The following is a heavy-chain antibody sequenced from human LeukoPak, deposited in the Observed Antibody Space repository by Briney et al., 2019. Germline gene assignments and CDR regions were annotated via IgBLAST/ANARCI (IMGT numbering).Heavy chain of an antibody. CDR1: GYTFTSYY. Sequence: ASVKVPCKASGYTFTSYYMHWVRQAPGQGLEWMGVINPSGGTTNYAQKFQGRVTMTRDTSTSTVYMELSSLRSEDTAVYYCARGSTPSYYYDSSGHFDYWGQGTLVTVSS. J-gene: IGHJ4*02. D-gene: IGHD3-22*01. V-gene: IGHV1-46*01. CDR2: INPSGGTT. CDR3: ARGSTPSYYYDSSGHFDY.